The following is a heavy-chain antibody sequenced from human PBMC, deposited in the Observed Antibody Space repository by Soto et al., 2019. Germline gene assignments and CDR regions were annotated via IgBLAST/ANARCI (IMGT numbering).Heavy chain of an antibody. D-gene: IGHD3-3*01. CDR1: GFTFSHHS. CDR2: INSDTGYT. J-gene: IGHJ5*02. V-gene: IGHV1-3*04. Sequence: QVQLVQSGAEVTKPGASVQVSCKASGFTFSHHSIHWVRQAPGQRLEWMGWINSDTGYTKYSQKFQARLTITWDSSAKTAYMELSSLQSEDTAVYYCARGKEAGVWFDPWGQGTLVTVSS. CDR3: ARGKEAGVWFDP.